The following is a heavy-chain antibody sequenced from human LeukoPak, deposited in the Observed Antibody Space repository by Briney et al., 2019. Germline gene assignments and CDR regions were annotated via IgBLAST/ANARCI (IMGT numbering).Heavy chain of an antibody. Sequence: ASVKVSCKASGGTFSSYAISWVRQAPGQGLEWMGGIIPIFGTANYAQKFQGRVTITADESTSTAYMELSSLRSEDTAVYYCASKHIVVARYYFDYWGQGTLVTVSS. D-gene: IGHD2-21*01. CDR3: ASKHIVVARYYFDY. CDR1: GGTFSSYA. CDR2: IIPIFGTA. J-gene: IGHJ4*02. V-gene: IGHV1-69*13.